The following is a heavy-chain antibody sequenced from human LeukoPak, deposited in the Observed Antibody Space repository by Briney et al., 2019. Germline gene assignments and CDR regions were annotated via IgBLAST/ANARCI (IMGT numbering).Heavy chain of an antibody. Sequence: PSETLSLTCTVSGYSISSGYYWGWIRQPPGKGLEWIGSIYYSGSTYDNPSLKSRVTISVDTSKNQFSLKLSSVTAADTAVYYCARDSGILWFGELGAFDIWGQGTMVTVSS. J-gene: IGHJ3*02. CDR3: ARDSGILWFGELGAFDI. CDR2: IYYSGST. CDR1: GYSISSGYY. V-gene: IGHV4-38-2*02. D-gene: IGHD3-10*01.